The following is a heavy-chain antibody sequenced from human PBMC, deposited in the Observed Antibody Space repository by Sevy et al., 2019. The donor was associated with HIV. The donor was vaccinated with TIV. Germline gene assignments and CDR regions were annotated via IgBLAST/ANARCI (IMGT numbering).Heavy chain of an antibody. Sequence: SETLSLTCTISGGSISSSSYYWGWIRQPPGKGLERMGSLYSTGATSYNPSLESQGTVPADTSRNRFYLKLDSVIAADTAVYYCATPLPSGWYEGTGGYFDLWGRGTLVTVSS. D-gene: IGHD6-19*01. CDR1: GGSISSSSYY. CDR2: LYSTGAT. J-gene: IGHJ2*01. V-gene: IGHV4-39*01. CDR3: ATPLPSGWYEGTGGYFDL.